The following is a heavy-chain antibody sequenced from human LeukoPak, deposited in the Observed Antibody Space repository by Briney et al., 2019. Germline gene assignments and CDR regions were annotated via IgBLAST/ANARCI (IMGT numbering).Heavy chain of an antibody. CDR3: ARGDPDPAAPLDY. V-gene: IGHV3-30-3*01. CDR1: GFTFSSYG. D-gene: IGHD2-2*01. J-gene: IGHJ4*02. CDR2: ISYDGSNK. Sequence: GRSLRLSCAASGFTFSSYGMHWDRQAPGKGLEWVAVISYDGSNKYYADSVKGRFTISRDNSKNTLYLQMNSLRAEDTAVYYCARGDPDPAAPLDYWGQGTLVTVSS.